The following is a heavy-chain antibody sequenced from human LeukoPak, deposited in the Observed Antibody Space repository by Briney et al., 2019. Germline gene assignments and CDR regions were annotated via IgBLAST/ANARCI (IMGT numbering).Heavy chain of an antibody. Sequence: SVKVSCKASGGTFSSYAISWVRQAPGQGLEWMGGIIPIFGTANYAQKFQGRVTITTDESTSTAYMELSSLRSEDTAVYYCAREDSSSIVVVPAAIRYFQHWGQGTLVTVSS. CDR1: GGTFSSYA. J-gene: IGHJ1*01. CDR2: IIPIFGTA. V-gene: IGHV1-69*05. CDR3: AREDSSSIVVVPAAIRYFQH. D-gene: IGHD2-2*02.